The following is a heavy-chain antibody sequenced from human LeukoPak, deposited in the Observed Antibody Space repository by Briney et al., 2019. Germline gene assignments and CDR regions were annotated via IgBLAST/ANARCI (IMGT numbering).Heavy chain of an antibody. V-gene: IGHV3-23*01. Sequence: GGSLRLSCAASGFTFSSDAMNWVRQAPGKGLEWVSVISGSGGSTYYADSVKGRFTISRDNPKNTVYLQMNSLRAEDTAVYYCARPRGSGWYNWFDPWGQGTLVTVSS. D-gene: IGHD6-19*01. CDR1: GFTFSSDA. CDR3: ARPRGSGWYNWFDP. J-gene: IGHJ5*02. CDR2: ISGSGGST.